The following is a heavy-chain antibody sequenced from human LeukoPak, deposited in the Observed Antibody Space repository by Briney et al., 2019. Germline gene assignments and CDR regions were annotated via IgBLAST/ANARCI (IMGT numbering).Heavy chain of an antibody. V-gene: IGHV4-30-2*01. CDR3: ARHRAGNYHS. Sequence: SETLSLTCTVSGGSISSGGYYWSWIRQPPGKGLEWIGYIYHSGSTYYNPALKSRVTISVNRSKNQFSLKLSSVTAAETAVHYCARHRAGNYHSWGERTLVTAS. CDR1: GGSISSGGYY. CDR2: IYHSGST. J-gene: IGHJ4*02. D-gene: IGHD4-11*01.